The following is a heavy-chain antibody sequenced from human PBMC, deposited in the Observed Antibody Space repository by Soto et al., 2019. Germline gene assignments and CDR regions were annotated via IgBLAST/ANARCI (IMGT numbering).Heavy chain of an antibody. CDR3: ARGLDSSAYKPFDC. J-gene: IGHJ4*02. CDR1: GYTFTSCA. D-gene: IGHD3-22*01. V-gene: IGHV1-3*01. CDR2: INAGNGNT. Sequence: ASVKVSCKASGYTFTSCAMHWVRQAPGQRLEWMGWINAGNGNTKYSQKFQDRLTITRDTSATTGYMELSSLRSEDTAVYYCARGLDSSAYKPFDCWGQGTLVTVSS.